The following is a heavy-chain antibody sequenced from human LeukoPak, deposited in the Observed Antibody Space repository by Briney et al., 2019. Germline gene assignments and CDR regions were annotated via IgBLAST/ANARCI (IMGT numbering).Heavy chain of an antibody. CDR3: AEETRGSYSDY. D-gene: IGHD1-26*01. Sequence: GGSLRLSCAASGFTFSCSGMHWVRQAPGKGLEWVAFIRYDGTSKYYADSVKGRSTISRDNSKNTVYLQMNSLRAEDTAVYYCAEETRGSYSDYWGQGTLVTVSS. J-gene: IGHJ4*02. V-gene: IGHV3-30*02. CDR2: IRYDGTSK. CDR1: GFTFSCSG.